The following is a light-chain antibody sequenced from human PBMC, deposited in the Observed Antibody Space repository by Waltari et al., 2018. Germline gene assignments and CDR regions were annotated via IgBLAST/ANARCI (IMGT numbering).Light chain of an antibody. CDR1: SGSIASNY. Sequence: FILTQPHSVSESPGKTVTISCTRSSGSIASNYVQMYQQRPGSSPTTVIYEDDQRPSGVPDRFSGSIDGSSNSASLTISGLKTEDESDYYCQSYDSTTVIFGGGTKLTVL. CDR3: QSYDSTTVI. J-gene: IGLJ2*01. CDR2: EDD. V-gene: IGLV6-57*01.